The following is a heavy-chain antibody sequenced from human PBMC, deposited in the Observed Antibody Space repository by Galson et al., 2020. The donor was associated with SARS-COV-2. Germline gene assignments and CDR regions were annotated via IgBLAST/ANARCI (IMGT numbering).Heavy chain of an antibody. D-gene: IGHD5-12*01. Sequence: SVKVSCKASGGIFSSYAISWVRQAPGQGLEWMGWFISIFGTANYAQKFQGRVTITADEYTSTAYMELSSLRSEDTAVYYCAIQSGDGYNFFPDYWGQGTLVTVSS. CDR2: FISIFGTA. CDR3: AIQSGDGYNFFPDY. J-gene: IGHJ4*02. CDR1: GGIFSSYA. V-gene: IGHV1-69*13.